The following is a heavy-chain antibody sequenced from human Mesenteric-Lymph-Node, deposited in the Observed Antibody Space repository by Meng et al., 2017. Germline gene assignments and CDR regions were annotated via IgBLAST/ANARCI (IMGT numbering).Heavy chain of an antibody. J-gene: IGHJ4*02. CDR1: GFTFSSYA. D-gene: IGHD3-22*01. Sequence: GGSLRLSCAASGFTFSSYAMHWVRQAPGKGLEWVAVISYDGSNKYYADSVRGRFTISRDNSKNTLYLQMNSLRAEDTAVYYCARTEWNYYDSSGTFDYWGQGTLVTVSS. CDR2: ISYDGSNK. CDR3: ARTEWNYYDSSGTFDY. V-gene: IGHV3-30*01.